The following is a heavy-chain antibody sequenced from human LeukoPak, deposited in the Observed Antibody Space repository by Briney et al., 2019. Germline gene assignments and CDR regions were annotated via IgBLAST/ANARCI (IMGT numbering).Heavy chain of an antibody. CDR1: GFTFSSYG. J-gene: IGHJ4*02. CDR3: ARDQMGYSYGYYFDY. Sequence: GGSLRLSCAASGFTFSSYGMHWVRQAPGKGLEWVAVISSDGSNKYFADSVKGRFTISRDNSKNTLYLQMNSLRAEDTAVYYCARDQMGYSYGYYFDYWGQGTLVTVSS. V-gene: IGHV3-30*03. CDR2: ISSDGSNK. D-gene: IGHD5-18*01.